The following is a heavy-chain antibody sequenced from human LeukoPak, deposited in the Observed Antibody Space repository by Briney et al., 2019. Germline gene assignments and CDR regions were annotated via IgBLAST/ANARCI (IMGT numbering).Heavy chain of an antibody. J-gene: IGHJ3*02. V-gene: IGHV1-58*01. D-gene: IGHD3-3*01. CDR1: GFTFTSSA. CDR3: ARAATIFGVVRDAFDI. CDR2: IVVGSGNT. Sequence: GASVKVSCRASGFTFTSSAVQWVRQARGQRLEWIGWIVVGSGNTNYAQKFQERVTITRDTSTSTVYMELSSLRSEDTAVYYCARAATIFGVVRDAFDIWGQGTMVTVSS.